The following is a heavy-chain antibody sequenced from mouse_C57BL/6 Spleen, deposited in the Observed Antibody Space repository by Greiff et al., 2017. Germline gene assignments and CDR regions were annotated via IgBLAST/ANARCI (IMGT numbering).Heavy chain of an antibody. J-gene: IGHJ1*03. D-gene: IGHD1-1*01. CDR2: IHPNSGST. Sequence: QVQLQQPGAELVKPGASAKLSCKASGYTFTSYWMHWVKQRPGQGLEWIGMIHPNSGSTNYNEKFKSKATLTVDKSSSTAYMQLSSLTSEDSAVYYCAREGGSSYVDFDVWGTGTTVTVSS. V-gene: IGHV1-64*01. CDR3: AREGGSSYVDFDV. CDR1: GYTFTSYW.